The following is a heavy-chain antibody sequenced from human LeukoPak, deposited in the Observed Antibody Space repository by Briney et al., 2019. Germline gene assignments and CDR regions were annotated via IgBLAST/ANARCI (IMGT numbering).Heavy chain of an antibody. CDR1: GFTFSDYY. CDR3: ARDRLLWFGRSSEVMDV. D-gene: IGHD3-10*01. J-gene: IGHJ6*02. CDR2: ISSSGSTI. Sequence: PGGSLRLSCAASGFTFSDYYMSWIRQAPGKGLEWVSYISSSGSTIYYADSVKGRFIISRDNAKNSLYLQMNSLRAEDTAVYYCARDRLLWFGRSSEVMDVWGQGTTVTVSS. V-gene: IGHV3-11*01.